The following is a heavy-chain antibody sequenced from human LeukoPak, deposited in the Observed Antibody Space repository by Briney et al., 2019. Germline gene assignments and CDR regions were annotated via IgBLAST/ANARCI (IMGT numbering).Heavy chain of an antibody. Sequence: PSETLSLTCTVSGGSINSGDHYWSWIRQPPGKGLEWIGNIYYTGNTYYNPSLKSRVIISADTSKNQFSLRLNSTTAADTAVYFCSRQTIFAVDGLYWFDPWGQGTLVTVSS. V-gene: IGHV4-30-4*08. CDR1: GGSINSGDHY. CDR2: IYYTGNT. CDR3: SRQTIFAVDGLYWFDP. D-gene: IGHD3-3*01. J-gene: IGHJ5*02.